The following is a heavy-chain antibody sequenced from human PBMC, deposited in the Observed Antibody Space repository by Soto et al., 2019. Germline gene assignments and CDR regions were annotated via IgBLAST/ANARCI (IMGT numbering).Heavy chain of an antibody. V-gene: IGHV4-39*01. Sequence: KSSETLSLTCTVSGGSISSSSYYWGWIRQPPGKGLEWIGSIYYSGSTYYNPSLKSRVTISVDTSKNQFSLKLSSVTAADTAVYYCARTHALTIFGVVSYGMDVWGQGTTVTVSS. D-gene: IGHD3-3*01. CDR3: ARTHALTIFGVVSYGMDV. CDR1: GGSISSSSYY. CDR2: IYYSGST. J-gene: IGHJ6*02.